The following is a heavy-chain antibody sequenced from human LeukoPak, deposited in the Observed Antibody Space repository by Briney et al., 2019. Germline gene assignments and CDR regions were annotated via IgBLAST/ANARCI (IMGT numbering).Heavy chain of an antibody. CDR1: GFTVITND. CDR2: LYSDGNT. D-gene: IGHD1-26*01. CDR3: ARDVGGSLDY. V-gene: IGHV3-53*01. Sequence: GGSLRLSCAASGFTVITNDMTWVRQAPGKGLEWVSVLYSDGNTKYADSVQGRFTISRDNARNSVYLQMSSLRGDDTAVYYCARDVGGSLDYWGQGTLVTVSS. J-gene: IGHJ4*02.